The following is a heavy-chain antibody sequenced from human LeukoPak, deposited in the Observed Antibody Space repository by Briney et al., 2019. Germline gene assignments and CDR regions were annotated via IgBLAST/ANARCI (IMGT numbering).Heavy chain of an antibody. CDR2: IYSGGST. D-gene: IGHD1-26*01. J-gene: IGHJ3*02. CDR3: ARGGILWELGFDI. V-gene: IGHV3-53*01. CDR1: GFSVSKNY. Sequence: PGGSLRLSCAASGFSVSKNYMNWVRQAPGKGLEWVSVIYSGGSTYHADSVKGRFTISRDNSKNTLYLHMNRLRAEDTAVYYCARGGILWELGFDIWGQGTMVIVSS.